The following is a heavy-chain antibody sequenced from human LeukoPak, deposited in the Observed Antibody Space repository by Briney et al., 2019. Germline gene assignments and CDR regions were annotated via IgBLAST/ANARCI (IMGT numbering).Heavy chain of an antibody. J-gene: IGHJ4*02. CDR1: GGTFSSYT. CDR2: IIPILGIA. V-gene: IGHV1-69*02. D-gene: IGHD3-22*01. Sequence: GASVKVSCKASGGTFSSYTISWVRQAPGQGLEWMGRIIPILGIANYAQKFQGRVTITADKSTGTAYMELSSLRSEDTAVYYCARVPLDYYDSSDLDYWGQGTLVTVSS. CDR3: ARVPLDYYDSSDLDY.